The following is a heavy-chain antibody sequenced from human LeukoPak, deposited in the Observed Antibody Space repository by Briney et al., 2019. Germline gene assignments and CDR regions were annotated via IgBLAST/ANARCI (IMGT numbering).Heavy chain of an antibody. J-gene: IGHJ4*02. Sequence: SETLSLTCTVSGGSISSSSYYWGWIRQPPGEGLEWIGSIYYSGSTYYNPSLKSRVTISVDTSKNQFSLKLSSVTAADTAVYYCARLDSSTDFDYWGQGTLVTVSS. V-gene: IGHV4-39*07. CDR3: ARLDSSTDFDY. CDR2: IYYSGST. CDR1: GGSISSSSYY. D-gene: IGHD6-13*01.